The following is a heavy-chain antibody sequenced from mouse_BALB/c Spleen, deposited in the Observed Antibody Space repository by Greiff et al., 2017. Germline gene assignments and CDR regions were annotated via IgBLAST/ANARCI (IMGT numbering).Heavy chain of an antibody. V-gene: IGHV7-3*02. CDR1: GFTFTDYY. CDR3: ARDVYPYWYFDV. Sequence: EVQLVESGGGLVQPGGSLRLSCATSGFTFTDYYMSWVRQPPGKALEWLGFIRNKANGYTTEYSASVKGRFTISRDNSQSILYLQMNTLRAEDSATYYCARDVYPYWYFDVWGAGTTVTVSS. J-gene: IGHJ1*01. CDR2: IRNKANGYTT.